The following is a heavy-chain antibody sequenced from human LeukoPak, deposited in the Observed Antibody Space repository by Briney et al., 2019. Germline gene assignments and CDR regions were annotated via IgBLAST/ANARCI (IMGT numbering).Heavy chain of an antibody. J-gene: IGHJ4*02. D-gene: IGHD4-17*01. V-gene: IGHV3-53*01. CDR1: GFTVSSND. CDR2: IYSGGST. Sequence: RGSLRLSCAASGFTVSSNDMSWVRQAPGKGLEWVSVIYSGGSTYYADSVKGRFTISRDNSKNTLYLQMNSLRAEDTAVYYCARETSYGDYEGGQVYWGQGTLVTVSS. CDR3: ARETSYGDYEGGQVY.